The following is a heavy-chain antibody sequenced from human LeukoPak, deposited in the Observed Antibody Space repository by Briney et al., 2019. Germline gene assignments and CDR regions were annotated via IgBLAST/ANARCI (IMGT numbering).Heavy chain of an antibody. CDR2: ISGSGYNT. Sequence: GGSLRLSCAASGFTFSSYGMSWVRRAPGKGLEWVSAISGSGYNTYSADSVKGRFTISRDNSKNTLFLQMNSLRAEVTAVYYCAKDRPSSHYYFGSGSYYSLPLQHWGQGTLVTVSS. V-gene: IGHV3-23*01. J-gene: IGHJ1*01. CDR1: GFTFSSYG. D-gene: IGHD3-10*01. CDR3: AKDRPSSHYYFGSGSYYSLPLQH.